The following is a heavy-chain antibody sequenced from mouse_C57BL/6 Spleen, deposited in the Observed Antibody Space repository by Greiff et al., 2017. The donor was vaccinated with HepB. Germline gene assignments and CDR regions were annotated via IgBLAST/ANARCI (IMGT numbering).Heavy chain of an antibody. D-gene: IGHD1-1*01. Sequence: QVQLKESGAELAKPGASVKLSCKASGYTFTSYWMHWVKQRPGQGLEWIGYINPSSGYTKYNQKFKDKATLTADKSSSTAYMQLSSLTYEDSAVYYCARYPYYYGSELRNYAMDYWGQGTSVTVSS. CDR3: ARYPYYYGSELRNYAMDY. CDR2: INPSSGYT. V-gene: IGHV1-7*01. CDR1: GYTFTSYW. J-gene: IGHJ4*01.